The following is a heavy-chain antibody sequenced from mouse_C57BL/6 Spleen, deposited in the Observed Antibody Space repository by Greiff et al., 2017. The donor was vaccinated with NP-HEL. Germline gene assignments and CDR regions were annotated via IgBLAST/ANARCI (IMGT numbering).Heavy chain of an antibody. Sequence: QVQLQQSGAELARPGASVKLSCKASGYTFTSYGISWVKQRTGQGLEWIGEIYPRSGNNYYNEKFKGKATLTADKSSSTAYMELRSLTSEDSAVYFCASSYYGSSYEYFDVWGTGTTVTVSS. J-gene: IGHJ1*03. CDR1: GYTFTSYG. CDR3: ASSYYGSSYEYFDV. CDR2: IYPRSGNN. V-gene: IGHV1-81*01. D-gene: IGHD1-1*01.